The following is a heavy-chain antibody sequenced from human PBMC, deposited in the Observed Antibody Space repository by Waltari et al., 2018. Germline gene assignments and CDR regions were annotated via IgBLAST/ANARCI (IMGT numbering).Heavy chain of an antibody. CDR1: GGTFSSYA. Sequence: QVQLVQSGAEVKKPGSSVKVSCKASGGTFSSYAISWVRQAPGQGLEWMGGIIPIFGKANDDKKFEGRVTITTDESTSTAYMELSRLRSEDTAVYYGAGDKVPYYYGMDVWGQGTTVTVSS. CDR2: IIPIFGKA. V-gene: IGHV1-69*05. J-gene: IGHJ6*02. CDR3: AGDKVPYYYGMDV.